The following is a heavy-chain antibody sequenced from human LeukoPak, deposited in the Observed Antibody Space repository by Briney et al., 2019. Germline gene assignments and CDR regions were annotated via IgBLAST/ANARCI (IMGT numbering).Heavy chain of an antibody. CDR3: ARDIGGTRLHYYMDV. V-gene: IGHV4-39*07. D-gene: IGHD1-26*01. CDR1: GGSISSSSYY. CDR2: IYYSGST. J-gene: IGHJ6*03. Sequence: PSETLSLTCTVSGGSISSSSYYWGWIRQPPGKGLEWIGSIYYSGSTYYNPSLKSRVTMSVDTSKNQFSLKLSSVTAADTAVYYCARDIGGTRLHYYMDVWGKGTTVTVSS.